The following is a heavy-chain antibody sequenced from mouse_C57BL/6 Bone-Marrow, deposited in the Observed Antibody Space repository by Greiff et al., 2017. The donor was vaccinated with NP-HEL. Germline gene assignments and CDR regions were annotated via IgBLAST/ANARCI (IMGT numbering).Heavy chain of an antibody. J-gene: IGHJ1*03. CDR3: ARDWYDWYFDV. Sequence: QVQLQQSGAELVMPGASVKLSCKASGYTFTSYWMHWVKQRPGQGLEWIGEIDPSDSYTNYNQKFKGKSTLTVDKSSSTAYMQLSSLTSEDSAVYDCARDWYDWYFDVWGTGTTVTVSS. V-gene: IGHV1-69*01. D-gene: IGHD2-14*01. CDR2: IDPSDSYT. CDR1: GYTFTSYW.